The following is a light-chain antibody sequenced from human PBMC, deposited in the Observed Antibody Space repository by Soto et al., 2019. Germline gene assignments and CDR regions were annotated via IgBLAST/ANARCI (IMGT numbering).Light chain of an antibody. CDR3: QQYGSSPLWT. CDR2: GAS. Sequence: ELVLTQSPGTLSLSPGERATLSCRARQSVSSSYLAWYQQKPGQAPRLLIYGASSRATGIPDRFSGSGSGTDFTLTISRLEPEDFAVYYCQQYGSSPLWTFGQGTKVDIK. V-gene: IGKV3-20*01. J-gene: IGKJ1*01. CDR1: QSVSSSY.